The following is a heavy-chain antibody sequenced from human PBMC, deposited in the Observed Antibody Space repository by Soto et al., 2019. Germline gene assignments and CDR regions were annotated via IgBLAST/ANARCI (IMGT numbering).Heavy chain of an antibody. D-gene: IGHD3-22*01. CDR1: GGIFGSHG. CDR2: FIPIFRTL. CDR3: VRDRRIYYSDPHDEFVASDYEV. Sequence: QVQLIQSEAEVKKPGSSVRVSCTASGGIFGSHGFSWVRQAPGQRLEWVGGFIPIFRTLTYTEKFQARVRIAAFESTNTVYLDLSSLTFEATALYYCVRDRRIYYSDPHDEFVASDYEVWGQGTMVSVSS. J-gene: IGHJ3*01. V-gene: IGHV1-69*01.